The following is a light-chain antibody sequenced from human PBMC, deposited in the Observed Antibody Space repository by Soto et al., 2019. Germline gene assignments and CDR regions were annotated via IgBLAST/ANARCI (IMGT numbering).Light chain of an antibody. CDR3: QQSYRLPLT. V-gene: IGKV1-39*01. J-gene: IGKJ4*01. Sequence: DIQMTQSPSSLSAFVGDSVTITCHASQRISTFLNWYHQKPGKAPKLLIYSASYLQSGVPSNFSGSGSGTDFTLSIVTLQPEDFGTYFCQQSYRLPLTFGGGTKADIK. CDR1: QRISTF. CDR2: SAS.